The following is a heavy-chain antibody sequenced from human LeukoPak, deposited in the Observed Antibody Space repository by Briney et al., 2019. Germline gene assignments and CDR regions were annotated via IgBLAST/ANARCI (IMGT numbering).Heavy chain of an antibody. CDR2: INHSGCA. J-gene: IGHJ4*02. CDR3: ARGYYDYVWGSYRYRPRFDY. CDR1: GGAFSGYY. D-gene: IGHD3-16*02. Sequence: SETLFLTCAGYGGAFSGYYWSWIRPPPGKGLESIGEINHSGCANYNPSLKSRVTISVDTSKNQFSLKLSSVTAADTAVYYCARGYYDYVWGSYRYRPRFDYWGQGTLVTVSS. V-gene: IGHV4-34*01.